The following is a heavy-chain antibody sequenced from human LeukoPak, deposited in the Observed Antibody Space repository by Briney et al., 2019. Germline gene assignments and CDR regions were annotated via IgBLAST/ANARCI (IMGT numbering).Heavy chain of an antibody. J-gene: IGHJ6*03. D-gene: IGHD2-15*01. CDR2: INHSGNT. CDR3: ETSSSATIDYFYDYIDV. Sequence: SETLSLTCSVNGGSFSGYYWSWIRQPPGKGLEWIGEINHSGNTNYNPSLKSRVTISGDTSKNQFSLKLSSVTAADTVVYYCETSSSATIDYFYDYIDVWGKGTTVTVSS. V-gene: IGHV4-34*01. CDR1: GGSFSGYY.